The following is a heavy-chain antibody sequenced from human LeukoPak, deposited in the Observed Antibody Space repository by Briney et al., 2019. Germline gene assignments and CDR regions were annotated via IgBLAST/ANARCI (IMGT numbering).Heavy chain of an antibody. CDR2: IIPILGIA. V-gene: IGHV1-69*04. CDR1: GGTFSSYA. J-gene: IGHJ3*01. Sequence: ASVKVSCKASGGTFSSYAMSWVRQAPGQGLEWMGRIIPILGIANYAQKFQGRVTITADKSTSTAYMELSSLRSEDTAVYYCVSDMVLLSWGEGTMVTVSS. D-gene: IGHD4/OR15-4a*01. CDR3: VSDMVLLS.